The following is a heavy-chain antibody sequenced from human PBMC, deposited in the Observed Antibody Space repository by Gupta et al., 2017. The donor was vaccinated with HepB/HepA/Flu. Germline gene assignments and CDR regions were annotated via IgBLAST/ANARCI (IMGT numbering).Heavy chain of an antibody. D-gene: IGHD2-8*01. CDR3: AQPSRGVGRN. V-gene: IGHV2-5*02. CDR1: GFSLSISGVG. Sequence: QITLNESGPTLVKPTQPLTLTCTFSGFSLSISGVGVGWIRQPPGKALEWLALIYWDDHKRYSPSLKTRLTITKDTSKNQVVLTMTNMDPVDTATYYCAQPSRGVGRNWGQGTLVTVSS. J-gene: IGHJ4*02. CDR2: IYWDDHK.